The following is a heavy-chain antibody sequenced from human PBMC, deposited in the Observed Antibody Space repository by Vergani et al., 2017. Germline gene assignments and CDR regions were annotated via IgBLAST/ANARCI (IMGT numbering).Heavy chain of an antibody. CDR2: IYPGDSDT. Sequence: EVQLVQSGAEVKKPGESLTISCKGSGYSFTSYWIGWVRQMPGKGLEWMGIIYPGDSDTSYSPSFQGQVTISADKSISTAYLQWSSLKASDTAMYYCARHRKSRISPDRNSSGYSPFDYWGQGTLVTVSS. J-gene: IGHJ4*02. CDR3: ARHRKSRISPDRNSSGYSPFDY. D-gene: IGHD3-22*01. CDR1: GYSFTSYW. V-gene: IGHV5-51*01.